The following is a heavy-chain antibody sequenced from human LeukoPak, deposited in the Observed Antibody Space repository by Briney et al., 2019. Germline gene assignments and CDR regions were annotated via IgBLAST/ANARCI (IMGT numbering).Heavy chain of an antibody. Sequence: ASVKVSCKASGYTFTSYDINWVRQATGQGVEWMGWMNPNSGNTGYAQKFQGSVTMTRNTSISTAYMELSSLRSEDTAVYYCARPNYSYGSDYWGQGTLVSVSS. CDR2: MNPNSGNT. D-gene: IGHD5-18*01. J-gene: IGHJ4*02. CDR1: GYTFTSYD. CDR3: ARPNYSYGSDY. V-gene: IGHV1-8*01.